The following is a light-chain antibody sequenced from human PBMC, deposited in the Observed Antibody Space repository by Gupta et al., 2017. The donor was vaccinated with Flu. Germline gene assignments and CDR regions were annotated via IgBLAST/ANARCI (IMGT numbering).Light chain of an antibody. CDR2: EVS. CDR1: SSDVGGYNY. J-gene: IGLJ2*01. Sequence: VTISCTGTSSDVGGYNYVSWYQQHPGKAPKLMIYEVSNRPSGVPDRFSGSKSGNTASLTVSGLQAEEEADYYCSSYAGSNKEVFGGGTKLTVL. CDR3: SSYAGSNKEV. V-gene: IGLV2-8*01.